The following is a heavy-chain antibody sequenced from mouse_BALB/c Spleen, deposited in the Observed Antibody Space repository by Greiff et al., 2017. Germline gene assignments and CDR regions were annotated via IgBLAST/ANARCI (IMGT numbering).Heavy chain of an antibody. CDR2: ISSGSSTI. D-gene: IGHD1-1*01. Sequence: EVKLVESGGGLVQPGGSRKLSCAASGFTFSSFGMHWVRQAPEKGLEWVAYISSGSSTIYYADTVKGRFTISRDNPKNTLFLQMTSLRSEDTAMYYCAISYYYGSSPYYFDYWGQGTTLTVSS. V-gene: IGHV5-17*02. CDR1: GFTFSSFG. J-gene: IGHJ2*01. CDR3: AISYYYGSSPYYFDY.